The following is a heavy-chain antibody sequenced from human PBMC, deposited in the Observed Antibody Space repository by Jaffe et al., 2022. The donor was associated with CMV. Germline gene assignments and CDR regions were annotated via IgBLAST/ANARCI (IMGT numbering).Heavy chain of an antibody. CDR1: GYTFTAYS. J-gene: IGHJ4*02. CDR3: ARYMIGRSSPSPPLDY. Sequence: QVQLVQSGAEVKKPGASVKVSCKASGYTFTAYSIHWVRQAPGQGLEWMGWIDPNNGATYYAQKFQGRVTMTRDTSLTTVYLELTSLTSDDTAVYYCARYMIGRSSPSPPLDYWGQGTPVTVSS. CDR2: IDPNNGAT. D-gene: IGHD6-6*01. V-gene: IGHV1-2*02.